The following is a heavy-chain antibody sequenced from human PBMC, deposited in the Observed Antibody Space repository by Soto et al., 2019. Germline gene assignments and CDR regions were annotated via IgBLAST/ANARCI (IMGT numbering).Heavy chain of an antibody. CDR3: ARDRGYSYGYYYYYGMDV. J-gene: IGHJ6*02. D-gene: IGHD5-12*01. V-gene: IGHV4-30-4*01. CDR1: GGSVNSGDYF. Sequence: QVQLQESGPGLAKPSQTLSLTCTVSGGSVNSGDYFWTWIRQPPGKGLEWIGYINYLGTTDYNPSLKSRLTISIDTSKNQFSLKLGSVTAADTAVYYCARDRGYSYGYYYYYGMDVWGQGTTVTVSS. CDR2: INYLGTT.